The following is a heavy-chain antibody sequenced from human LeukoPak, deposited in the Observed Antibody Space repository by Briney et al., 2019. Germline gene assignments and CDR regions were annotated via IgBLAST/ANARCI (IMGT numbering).Heavy chain of an antibody. V-gene: IGHV4-39*07. CDR1: GDSFSSVTDY. CDR2: GDYSGGT. J-gene: IGHJ4*02. D-gene: IGHD6-19*01. Sequence: SETLSLTRTVSGDSFSSVTDYWAWIRQPPGKGLEGIARGDYSGGTYYNPSLESRVAISADMSKNQFSLKLTSVTGADTAVYYCAGERGEEYSSGWYKRNYFDNWGQGIRVTVSS. CDR3: AGERGEEYSSGWYKRNYFDN.